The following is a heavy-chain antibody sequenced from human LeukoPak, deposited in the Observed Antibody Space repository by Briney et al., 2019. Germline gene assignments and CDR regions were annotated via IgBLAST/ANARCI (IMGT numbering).Heavy chain of an antibody. CDR1: GFTFSSYG. CDR3: ARDPIILFLDGYNAFDY. D-gene: IGHD5-24*01. Sequence: PGRSLRLSCAASGFTFSSYGMHWVRQAPGKGLEWVAVISYGGSNKYYADSVKGRFTISRDNSKNTLYLQMNSLRAEDTAVYYCARDPIILFLDGYNAFDYWGQGTLVTVSS. CDR2: ISYGGSNK. V-gene: IGHV3-30*03. J-gene: IGHJ4*02.